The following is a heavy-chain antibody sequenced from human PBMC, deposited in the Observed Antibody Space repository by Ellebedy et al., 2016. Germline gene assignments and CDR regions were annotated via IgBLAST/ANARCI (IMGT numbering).Heavy chain of an antibody. V-gene: IGHV3-30*03. CDR2: DVPDGYRK. D-gene: IGHD3-16*01. CDR1: GFTFSTSD. Sequence: GESLKISCVASGFTFSTSDMHWVRQTPGKGLEWLSHDVPDGYRKYYADSVKGRFTTSRDISKNTLFLQMNSLRVEDTAVYFCTRGPTHGGFDYWGQGTLVTVSS. J-gene: IGHJ4*02. CDR3: TRGPTHGGFDY.